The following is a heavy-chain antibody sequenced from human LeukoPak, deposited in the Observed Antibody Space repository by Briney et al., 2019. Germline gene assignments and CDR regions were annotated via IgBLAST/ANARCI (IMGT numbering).Heavy chain of an antibody. V-gene: IGHV3-53*01. D-gene: IGHD3-10*01. CDR3: ARGYYGSGSYSYFDY. CDR2: IYSGGST. CDR1: GFTVSSNH. Sequence: GGSLRLSCAASGFTVSSNHMSWVRQAPGKGLEWVSVIYSGGSTYYADSVKGRFTISRDNSKNTLYLQMNSLRAEDTAVYYCARGYYGSGSYSYFDYWGQGTLVTVSS. J-gene: IGHJ4*02.